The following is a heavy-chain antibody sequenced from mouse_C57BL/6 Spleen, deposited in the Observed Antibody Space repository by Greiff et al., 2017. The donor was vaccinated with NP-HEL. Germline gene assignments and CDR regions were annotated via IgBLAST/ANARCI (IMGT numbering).Heavy chain of an antibody. CDR1: GFTFSDYG. CDR3: ARLGLRERYYFDY. CDR2: ISSGSSTI. V-gene: IGHV5-17*01. J-gene: IGHJ2*01. D-gene: IGHD2-4*01. Sequence: DVMLVESGGGLVKPGGSLKLSCAASGFTFSDYGMHWVRQAPEKGLEWVAYISSGSSTIYYADTVKGRFTISRDNAKNTLFLQMTSLRSEDTAMYYWARLGLRERYYFDYWGQGTTLTVSS.